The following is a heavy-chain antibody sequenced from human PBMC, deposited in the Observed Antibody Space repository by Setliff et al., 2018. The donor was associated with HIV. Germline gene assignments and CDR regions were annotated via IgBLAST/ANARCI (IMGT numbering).Heavy chain of an antibody. J-gene: IGHJ4*02. CDR2: MNPRSGNT. V-gene: IGHV1-8*01. Sequence: ASVKVSCKASGYTFTSYDISWVRQATGQGLEWMGWMNPRSGNTGYAQKFQGRVSMTRNTSISTAYMELSSLRSEDTAAYYCTRGALYGLFEFWGPGTLVTVSS. CDR3: TRGALYGLFEF. CDR1: GYTFTSYD. D-gene: IGHD3-10*01.